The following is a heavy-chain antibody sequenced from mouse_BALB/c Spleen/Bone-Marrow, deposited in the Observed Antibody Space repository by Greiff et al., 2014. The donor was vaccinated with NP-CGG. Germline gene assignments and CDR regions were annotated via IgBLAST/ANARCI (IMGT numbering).Heavy chain of an antibody. CDR2: INPSNGGT. CDR3: TRSRRAMDY. J-gene: IGHJ4*01. CDR1: GYTFTSYY. D-gene: IGHD2-12*01. V-gene: IGHV1S81*02. Sequence: QVQLKGAGGELVKPGGSVKLSCKASGYTFTSYYIYWGKQGPGQGLEWIGEINPSNGGTNFNEKFKSKATLTVDKSSSTAYMQLSSLTSEDSAVYYCTRSRRAMDYWGQGTSVTVSS.